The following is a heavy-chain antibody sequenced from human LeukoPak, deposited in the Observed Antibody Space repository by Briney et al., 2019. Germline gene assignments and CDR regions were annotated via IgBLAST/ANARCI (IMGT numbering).Heavy chain of an antibody. CDR2: IKEDGSEK. Sequence: GGSLRLSCAASGFTFSSYWMTWVRQAPGKGLEWVANIKEDGSEKYYADSVKGRFTISRDNAKKSLFLQMNSLRAEDTAVYYCARHKDQLLWFGELTFTYYMDVWGKGTTVTVSS. CDR3: ARHKDQLLWFGELTFTYYMDV. D-gene: IGHD3-10*01. V-gene: IGHV3-7*01. J-gene: IGHJ6*03. CDR1: GFTFSSYW.